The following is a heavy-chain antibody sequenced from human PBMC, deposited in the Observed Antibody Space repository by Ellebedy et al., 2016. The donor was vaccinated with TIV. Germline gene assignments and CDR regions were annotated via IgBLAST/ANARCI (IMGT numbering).Heavy chain of an antibody. CDR2: FSGSGGYR. Sequence: PGGSLRLSCAASGFTFSSYGMSSIPQAPGKGLESVAAFSGSGGYRSYADSVKGRFTISRDNSKNTLYLQMNSLGAEDTAIDYCAKDRAYSNSWYRGDFDYWGQGALVTVSS. CDR1: GFTFSSYG. V-gene: IGHV3-23*01. CDR3: AKDRAYSNSWYRGDFDY. D-gene: IGHD6-13*01. J-gene: IGHJ4*02.